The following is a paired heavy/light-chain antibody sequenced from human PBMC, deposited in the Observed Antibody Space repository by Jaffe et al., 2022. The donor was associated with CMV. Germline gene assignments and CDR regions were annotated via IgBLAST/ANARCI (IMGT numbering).Heavy chain of an antibody. J-gene: IGHJ5*02. D-gene: IGHD2-2*01. V-gene: IGHV5-51*01. CDR1: GYSFTTYW. CDR3: ARPFSTTWYKPFNL. CDR2: IYPGDSDT. Sequence: EVQLVQSGAEVKKPGESLKISCQASGYSFTTYWIAWVRQMPGKGLEWMGIIYPGDSDTKYSPSFQGQVTISADKSLNTAYLQWSSLKASDTAIYYCARPFSTTWYKPFNLWGQGTLVTVSS.
Light chain of an antibody. Sequence: QSALTQPASVSGSPGQSITISCTGTSSDVGGYDFVSWYQQHPGKTPKVMIYDVGNRPSGVSDRFSGAKSGNTASLTISGLQAEDEADYYCSSPRSGSTSVVFGGGTKLTVL. CDR1: SSDVGGYDF. CDR2: DVG. J-gene: IGLJ2*01. V-gene: IGLV2-14*03. CDR3: SSPRSGSTSVV.